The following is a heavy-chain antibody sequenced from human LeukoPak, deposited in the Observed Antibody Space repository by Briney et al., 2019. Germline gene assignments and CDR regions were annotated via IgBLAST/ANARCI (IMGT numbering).Heavy chain of an antibody. V-gene: IGHV3-23*01. CDR2: ISGTGVGT. Sequence: GGSLRLSCAASGFTFSNYAMNWVRLAPGKGLEWVSGISGTGVGTYYADSVKGRFTISRDNSKNTLYLQMNSLRAEDTAVYYCAKYGSATYYYDSSGYERGAKFYYYYMDVWGKGTTVTVPS. D-gene: IGHD3-22*01. J-gene: IGHJ6*03. CDR1: GFTFSNYA. CDR3: AKYGSATYYYDSSGYERGAKFYYYYMDV.